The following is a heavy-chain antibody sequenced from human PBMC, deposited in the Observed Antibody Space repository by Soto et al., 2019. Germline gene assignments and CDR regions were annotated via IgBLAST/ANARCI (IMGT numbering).Heavy chain of an antibody. CDR3: ARVNLLWFVEDY. CDR2: IYDSGGT. CDR1: GGSISSNTYS. Sequence: QLQLQESGSGLVKPSQTLSLTCAVSGGSISSNTYSWSWLRQPPGKGLEWIGYIYDSGGTYYNPSLKSRVTFSVDSSKNQFSLKLSSVTAADTAVYYCARVNLLWFVEDYWGQGTLVTVSS. J-gene: IGHJ4*02. V-gene: IGHV4-30-2*01. D-gene: IGHD3-10*01.